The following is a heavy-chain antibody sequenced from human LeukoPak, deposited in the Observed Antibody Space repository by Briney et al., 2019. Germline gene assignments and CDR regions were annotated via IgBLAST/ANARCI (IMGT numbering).Heavy chain of an antibody. V-gene: IGHV4-61*01. CDR2: IYYSGST. CDR1: GGSISSTNYY. D-gene: IGHD3-10*01. Sequence: SETLSLTCTVSGGSISSTNYYWSWIRQPPGKGLEWIGYIYYSGSTNYKPSLKSRVTISVDTSKNQFSLKLSSVTAADTAVYYCARGGYYGSGNDFRFDPWGQGTLVTVSS. J-gene: IGHJ5*02. CDR3: ARGGYYGSGNDFRFDP.